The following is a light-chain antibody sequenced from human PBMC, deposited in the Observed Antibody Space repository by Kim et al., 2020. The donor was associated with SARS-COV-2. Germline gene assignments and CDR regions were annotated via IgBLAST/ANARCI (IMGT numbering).Light chain of an antibody. CDR2: KDS. Sequence: PGQTARITCSGDALPKQYAYWYQQKPGQAPGLVIYKDSERPSGIPERFSGSSSGTTVTLTISGVQAEDEADYYCQSADSSGTYVVFGGGTQLTVL. J-gene: IGLJ2*01. CDR3: QSADSSGTYVV. V-gene: IGLV3-25*03. CDR1: ALPKQY.